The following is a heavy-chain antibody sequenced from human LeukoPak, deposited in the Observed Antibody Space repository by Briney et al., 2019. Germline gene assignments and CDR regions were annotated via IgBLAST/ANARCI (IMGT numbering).Heavy chain of an antibody. CDR3: ARHYDDSSPHWFDP. D-gene: IGHD3-22*01. CDR1: GYTFTSYG. CDR2: ISAYNGNT. J-gene: IGHJ5*02. V-gene: IGHV1-18*01. Sequence: GASVKVSCKASGYTFTSYGISWVRQAPGQGLEWMGWISAYNGNTNYAQKLQGRVTMTTDTSTSTAYMELRRLRSDDTAVDYCARHYDDSSPHWFDPWGQGTLVTVSS.